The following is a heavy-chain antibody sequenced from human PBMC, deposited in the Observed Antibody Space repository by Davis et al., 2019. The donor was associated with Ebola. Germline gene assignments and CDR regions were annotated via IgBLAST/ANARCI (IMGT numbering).Heavy chain of an antibody. Sequence: PGGSLRLSCAASGFTVSSNYMSWVRQAPGKGLEWVSVIYSGGSTYYADSVKGRFTISRDNSKNTLYLQMNSLRAEDTAVYYCARVPWTTVVTLGNYYYGMDVWGQGTTVTVSS. CDR3: ARVPWTTVVTLGNYYYGMDV. CDR1: GFTVSSNY. CDR2: IYSGGST. J-gene: IGHJ6*02. V-gene: IGHV3-53*01. D-gene: IGHD4-23*01.